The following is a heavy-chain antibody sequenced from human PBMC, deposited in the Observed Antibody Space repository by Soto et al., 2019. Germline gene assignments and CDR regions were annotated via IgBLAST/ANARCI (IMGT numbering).Heavy chain of an antibody. V-gene: IGHV3-21*01. CDR1: GFTFSSYR. CDR3: ARGVVVVVAVYYYYYMDV. Sequence: GGSLRLSCAASGFTFSSYRMNWVRQAPGKGLEWVSSISSNSSYICYADSVKGRFTISRDNAKNTLYLQMNSLRAEDTAVYYCARGVVVVVAVYYYYYMDVWGKGTTVTVSS. D-gene: IGHD2-15*01. CDR2: ISSNSSYI. J-gene: IGHJ6*03.